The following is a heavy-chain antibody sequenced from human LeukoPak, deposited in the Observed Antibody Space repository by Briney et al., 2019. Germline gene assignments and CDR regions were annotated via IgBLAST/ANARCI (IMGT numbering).Heavy chain of an antibody. J-gene: IGHJ3*01. CDR1: GGSISSYY. V-gene: IGHV4-59*12. D-gene: IGHD3-22*01. CDR2: MYHTGST. CDR3: ARELRYDNSDSGAF. Sequence: SETLSLTCTVSGGSISSYYCSWIRQPPGKALEWIGYMYHTGSTNYNPSLKSRVTISEDTSKNQFSLTLSSVTAADTAVYYCARELRYDNSDSGAFWGQGTVVTVSS.